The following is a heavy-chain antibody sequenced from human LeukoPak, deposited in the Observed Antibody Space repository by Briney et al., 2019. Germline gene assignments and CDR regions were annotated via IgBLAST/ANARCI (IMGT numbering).Heavy chain of an antibody. CDR3: ARSAADAFDY. Sequence: GGSLRLSCAASGFTFRSYWMHWVRQVPGKGLVRVSLINSDGATSHADSVKGRFTISRDNAENTLYLQMNSLRAEDTAVYYCARSAADAFDYWGQGTLVTVSS. CDR2: INSDGAT. V-gene: IGHV3-74*01. CDR1: GFTFRSYW. J-gene: IGHJ4*02.